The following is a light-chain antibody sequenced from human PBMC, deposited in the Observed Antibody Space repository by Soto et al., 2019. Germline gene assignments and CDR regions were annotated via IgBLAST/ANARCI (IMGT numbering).Light chain of an antibody. CDR2: GAS. CDR1: QSIVTY. V-gene: IGKV1-39*01. J-gene: IGKJ4*01. Sequence: DIQMTQSPSSLSASVGDRVTITCRTSQSIVTYLNWYQQKPGKAPKLLIYGASHLQSGVPSRFTGGGSGIEFTLTISGLQREDFASYFCQQSFSTPPTFGGGTKVDIK. CDR3: QQSFSTPPT.